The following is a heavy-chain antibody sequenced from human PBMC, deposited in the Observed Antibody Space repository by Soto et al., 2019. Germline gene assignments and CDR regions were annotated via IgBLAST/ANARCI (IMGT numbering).Heavy chain of an antibody. J-gene: IGHJ4*02. V-gene: IGHV4-30-2*01. CDR2: IYHSGST. CDR3: ARAGGLGAVAVDY. D-gene: IGHD6-19*01. CDR1: GGSISSGGYS. Sequence: QLQLQESGSGLVKPSQTLSLTCAVSGGSISSGGYSWSWIRQPPGTVLEWIGYIYHSGSTYYNPPLKSRVTISADRSKHQFSLKLSSVAAADTAVYYCARAGGLGAVAVDYWGQGTLVNVSS.